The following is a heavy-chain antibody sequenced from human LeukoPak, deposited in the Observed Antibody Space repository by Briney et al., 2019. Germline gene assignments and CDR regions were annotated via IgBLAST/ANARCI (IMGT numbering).Heavy chain of an antibody. V-gene: IGHV1-69-2*01. J-gene: IGHJ4*02. CDR3: ATDRIVETGNI. Sequence: ASVKVSCKASGYTFTDHYIHWVQQVPGKGPQWMGRVDPEDGDTRYAEQFQGRVTITADTSINTVCVDLSSLRSDDTAVYYCATDRIVETGNIWGQGTLVIVSS. CDR1: GYTFTDHY. CDR2: VDPEDGDT. D-gene: IGHD1-1*01.